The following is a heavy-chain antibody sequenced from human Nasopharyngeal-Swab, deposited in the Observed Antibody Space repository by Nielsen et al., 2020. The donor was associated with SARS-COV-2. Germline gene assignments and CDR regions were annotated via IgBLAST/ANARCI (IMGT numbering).Heavy chain of an antibody. J-gene: IGHJ6*03. Sequence: SETLSLTCAISGDSVSSNSAAWNWIRQSPSRGLEWLGRTYYRSKWYNDYAVSVKSRITINPDTSKNQFSLQLNSVTPEDTAVYYCVRVTYSSGWYDYYYYMDVWGKGTTVTVSS. CDR2: TYYRSKWYN. CDR3: VRVTYSSGWYDYYYYMDV. CDR1: GDSVSSNSAA. V-gene: IGHV6-1*01. D-gene: IGHD6-19*01.